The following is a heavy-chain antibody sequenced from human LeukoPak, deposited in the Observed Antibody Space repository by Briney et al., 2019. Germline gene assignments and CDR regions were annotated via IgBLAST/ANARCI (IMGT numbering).Heavy chain of an antibody. CDR2: IYYSGST. J-gene: IGHJ4*02. D-gene: IGHD1-26*01. CDR3: ARGGDYSGFDY. V-gene: IGHV4-39*07. Sequence: SETLSLTCTVSGGSISSSSYYWGWIRQPPGKGLEWIGSIYYSGSTYYNPSLKSRVTISVDTSKNQFSLKLSSVTAADTAVYYCARGGDYSGFDYWGQGTLVTVSS. CDR1: GGSISSSSYY.